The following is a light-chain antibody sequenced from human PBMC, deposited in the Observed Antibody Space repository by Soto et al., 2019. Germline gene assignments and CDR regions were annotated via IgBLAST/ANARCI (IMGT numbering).Light chain of an antibody. J-gene: IGKJ4*01. CDR2: AAS. V-gene: IGKV1-27*01. Sequence: DIQMTQSPSSLSAFVGDRVTITCRASQDIGNFLAWYQQKPGKVPKLLIYAASTLQSGVPSRFSGSGSGTYFTLTISSLQPEDVATYYCQKCKVAPFTFGGGTKVEIK. CDR3: QKCKVAPFT. CDR1: QDIGNF.